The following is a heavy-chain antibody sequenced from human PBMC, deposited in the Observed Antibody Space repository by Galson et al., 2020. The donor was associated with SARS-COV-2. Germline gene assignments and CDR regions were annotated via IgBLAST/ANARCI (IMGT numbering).Heavy chain of an antibody. V-gene: IGHV5-51*01. CDR1: GYSFTSNW. CDR3: VTQARFSSGWYRYDY. CDR2: IYPDDSDN. J-gene: IGHJ4*02. D-gene: IGHD6-19*01. Sequence: GESLKLSCKGSGYSFTSNWIGWVRQMPGKGLEWMGSIYPDDSDNRYSPSFQGQVTMSADKSIRTAYLQWSSLQASDSAMYYCVTQARFSSGWYRYDYWGQGTLVTVSS.